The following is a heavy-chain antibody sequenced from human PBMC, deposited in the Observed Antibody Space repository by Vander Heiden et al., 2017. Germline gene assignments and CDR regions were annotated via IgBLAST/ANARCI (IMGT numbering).Heavy chain of an antibody. CDR3: AREPPTLTPKGDVFSGLDV. V-gene: IGHV3-13*01. CDR2: IAAGCTT. Sequence: EARLVESGGGLVQPGGSLRLSCAVSGVTRRTYDMHWVRQVKGKGLEWVSAIAAGCTTYHAESVKGRCTISRDNARNSLYLQLNSLRDGEKAVYYCAREPPTLTPKGDVFSGLDVWDQGTTVPVS. D-gene: IGHD4-17*01. CDR1: GVTRRTYD. J-gene: IGHJ6*02.